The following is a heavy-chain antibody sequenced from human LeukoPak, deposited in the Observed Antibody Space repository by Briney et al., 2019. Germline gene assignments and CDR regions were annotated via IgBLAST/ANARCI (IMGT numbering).Heavy chain of an antibody. J-gene: IGHJ6*02. CDR2: IKSKTDGGTT. CDR3: TTGVIAGKYQGSYGMDV. D-gene: IGHD6-13*01. Sequence: GGSLRLSCAASGFTFSNAWMSWVRQAPGKGLEWVGRIKSKTDGGTTDYAAPVKGRFTISRDDSKNTLYLQMNSLKTEDTAVYYCTTGVIAGKYQGSYGMDVWGQGTTVTVSS. CDR1: GFTFSNAW. V-gene: IGHV3-15*01.